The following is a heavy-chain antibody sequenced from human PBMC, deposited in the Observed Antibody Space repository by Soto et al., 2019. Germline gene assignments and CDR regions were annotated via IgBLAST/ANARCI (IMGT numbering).Heavy chain of an antibody. CDR3: AATPRY. CDR2: IYSSGST. Sequence: SETLSLTCTVSGGSISSYYWSWIRQPPGKGLEWIGYIYSSGSTNYNPSLKGRVTMSLDTSKNQVPLNVTSVTAADTAVYYCAATPRYWGQGRLVTVSS. CDR1: GGSISSYY. D-gene: IGHD1-26*01. V-gene: IGHV4-59*01. J-gene: IGHJ4*02.